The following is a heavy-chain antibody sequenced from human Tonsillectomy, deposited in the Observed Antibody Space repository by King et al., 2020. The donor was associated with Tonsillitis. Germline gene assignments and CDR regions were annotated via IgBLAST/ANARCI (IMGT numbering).Heavy chain of an antibody. D-gene: IGHD3-10*01. Sequence: VQLVESGGVVVQPGGSLRLSCAASGFTFDDYTMHWVRQAPGKGLEWVSLISWYGGSTYYADSVKGRFTISRDNSKNSLYLQMNSLRTEDTALYYCARVWARGGSGIPAFWFDPWGQGTLVTVSS. CDR2: ISWYGGST. V-gene: IGHV3-43*01. CDR3: ARVWARGGSGIPAFWFDP. J-gene: IGHJ5*02. CDR1: GFTFDDYT.